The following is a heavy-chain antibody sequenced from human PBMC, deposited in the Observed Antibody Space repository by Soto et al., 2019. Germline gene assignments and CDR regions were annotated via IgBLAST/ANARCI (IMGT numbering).Heavy chain of an antibody. D-gene: IGHD1-26*01. CDR2: TYHTSKWYN. CDR3: ARVSIIGSYSHFDY. V-gene: IGHV6-1*01. CDR1: GDSVSSNSAA. J-gene: IGHJ4*01. Sequence: SQTLSLTCVISGDSVSSNSAAWNWIRQSPSRGLEWLARTYHTSKWYNDYAVSVKSRITINADTSKNQFSLQLNSVTPEDTAVYYCARVSIIGSYSHFDYWGQGTLVTSPQ.